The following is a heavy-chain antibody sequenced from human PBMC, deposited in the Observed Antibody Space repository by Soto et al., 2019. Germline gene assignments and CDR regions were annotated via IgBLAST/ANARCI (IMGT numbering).Heavy chain of an antibody. J-gene: IGHJ6*02. CDR2: INYSGST. V-gene: IGHV4-39*07. CDR3: ARETSSSWYLYYYGMDV. Sequence: SETLSLTCTVSGGSISSSSYYWGWIRQPPGKGLEWIGSINYSGSTYYNPSLKSRVTISVDTSKNQFSLKLSSVTAADTAVYYCARETSSSWYLYYYGMDVWGQGTTVTVSS. CDR1: GGSISSSSYY. D-gene: IGHD6-13*01.